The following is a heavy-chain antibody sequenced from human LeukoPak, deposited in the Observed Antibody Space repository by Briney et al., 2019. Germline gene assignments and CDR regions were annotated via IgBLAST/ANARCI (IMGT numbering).Heavy chain of an antibody. CDR3: AVKGAAPEDVYGSGSYYNVRPRGWFDP. D-gene: IGHD3-10*01. CDR2: IYYTGST. V-gene: IGHV4-39*07. J-gene: IGHJ5*02. CDR1: GGSISSSSYY. Sequence: SETLSLTCSASGGSISSSSYYWGWIRQPPGKGLEWIGSIYYTGSTYYNPSLKSRVTISVDTSKNQFSLKVSSVTAADTAVYYCAVKGAAPEDVYGSGSYYNVRPRGWFDPWGQGTLVTVSS.